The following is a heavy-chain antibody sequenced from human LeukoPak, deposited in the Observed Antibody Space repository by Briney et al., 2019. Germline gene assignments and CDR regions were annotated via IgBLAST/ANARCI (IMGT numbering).Heavy chain of an antibody. CDR1: GFTFSSYS. V-gene: IGHV3-23*01. D-gene: IGHD6-19*01. J-gene: IGHJ4*02. Sequence: GGSLRLSCAASGFTFSSYSMNWVRQAPGKGLEWVSAISGSGGSTYYADSVKGRFTISRDNSKNTLYLQMNRLRAEDTAVYYCAKDPSSGWYNYWGQGTLVTVSS. CDR3: AKDPSSGWYNY. CDR2: ISGSGGST.